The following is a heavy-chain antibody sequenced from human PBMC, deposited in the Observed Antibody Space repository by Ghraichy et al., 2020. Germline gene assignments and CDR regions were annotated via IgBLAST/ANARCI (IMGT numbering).Heavy chain of an antibody. CDR1: GFTVSSNY. Sequence: GESLNISCAASGFTVSSNYMSWVRQAPGKGLEWVSVIYSGGSTYYADSVKGRFTISRDNSKNTLYLQMNSLRAEDTAVYYCARDYGSGSYGMDVWGQGTTVTVSS. V-gene: IGHV3-53*01. D-gene: IGHD3-10*01. CDR3: ARDYGSGSYGMDV. CDR2: IYSGGST. J-gene: IGHJ6*02.